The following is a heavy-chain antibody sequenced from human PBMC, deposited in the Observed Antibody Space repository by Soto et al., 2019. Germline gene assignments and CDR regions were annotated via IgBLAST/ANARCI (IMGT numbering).Heavy chain of an antibody. D-gene: IGHD1-1*01. Sequence: QVHLVQSGAEVKKPGASVKVSCKGSGYGFTTYGITWVRQAPGQGLEWMACISAHNGNTNYAQKLQGRGTVTRDTSTSTAYVELRSLTSDDTAVYYCARGRYGDYWGQGALVTVSS. CDR1: GYGFTTYG. V-gene: IGHV1-18*01. CDR2: ISAHNGNT. CDR3: ARGRYGDY. J-gene: IGHJ4*02.